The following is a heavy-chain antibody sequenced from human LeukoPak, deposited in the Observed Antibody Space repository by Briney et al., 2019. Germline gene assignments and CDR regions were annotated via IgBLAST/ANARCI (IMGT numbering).Heavy chain of an antibody. CDR1: GDLVSSNSAA. CDR3: GRLVGGYPDS. J-gene: IGHJ4*02. D-gene: IGHD2-2*01. V-gene: IGHV6-1*01. CDR2: TYYRSKWYY. Sequence: SQTLSLTCAISGDLVSSNSAAWNWIRQSPSRGLEWLGRTYYRSKWYYDYAVSVKSRITIYPDTSKNQFSLHLNSVTPDDTAVYYCGRLVGGYPDSWGQGTLVTVSS.